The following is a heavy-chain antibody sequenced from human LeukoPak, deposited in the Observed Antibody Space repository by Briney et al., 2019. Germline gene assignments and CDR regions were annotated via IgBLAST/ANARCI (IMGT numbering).Heavy chain of an antibody. CDR1: GYTFTRYY. J-gene: IGHJ5*02. CDR2: ISPSGGST. CDR3: ARDNSVGDIAWWFDP. Sequence: VASVTVSCKASGYTFTRYYMHWVRQAPGQGPEWMGVISPSGGSTTYAQKFQGRVTLTRDKSTSTDYVEVSSLRSEDTAVYYCARDNSVGDIAWWFDPWGQGTLVTVSS. D-gene: IGHD3-16*02. V-gene: IGHV1-46*01.